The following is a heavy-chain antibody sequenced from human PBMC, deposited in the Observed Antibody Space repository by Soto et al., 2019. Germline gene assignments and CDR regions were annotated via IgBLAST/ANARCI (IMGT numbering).Heavy chain of an antibody. J-gene: IGHJ4*02. Sequence: PGESLKISCKASGYTFARSSIGWVRQMPGKGLEWMGIIYPANSETTYSPSFQGQVTISADMSISTAYLQWSSLKASDTAIYYCAAYYYYFNTRGQGTLVTVSS. CDR2: IYPANSET. V-gene: IGHV5-51*01. D-gene: IGHD1-26*01. CDR1: GYTFARSS. CDR3: AAYYYYFNT.